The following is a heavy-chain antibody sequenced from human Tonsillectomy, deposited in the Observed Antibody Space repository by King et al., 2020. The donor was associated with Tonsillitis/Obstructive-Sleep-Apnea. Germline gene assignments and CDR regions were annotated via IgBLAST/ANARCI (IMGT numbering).Heavy chain of an antibody. CDR3: ARDRAGRTYYDGSGYQSDYYMDV. J-gene: IGHJ6*03. CDR2: ISSSSSHT. V-gene: IGHV3-11*05. D-gene: IGHD3-22*01. Sequence: VQLVESGGGLVKPGGSLRLSCGASGFTLSNYYMSWLRQAPGKGLEWVSYISSSSSHTNYADSVKGRFTISRDNANNSLFLQMNSLRAEDTAVYYCARDRAGRTYYDGSGYQSDYYMDVWGKGTTVTVSS. CDR1: GFTLSNYY.